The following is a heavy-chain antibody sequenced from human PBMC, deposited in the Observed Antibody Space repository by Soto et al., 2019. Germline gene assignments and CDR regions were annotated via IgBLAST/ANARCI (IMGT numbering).Heavy chain of an antibody. CDR2: IYSGGST. V-gene: IGHV3-53*01. D-gene: IGHD6-13*01. CDR3: ARAQGIAAAGTDYYGMDV. J-gene: IGHJ6*02. CDR1: GFTVSSNY. Sequence: LRLSCAASGFTVSSNYMSWVRQAPGKGLEWVSVIYSGGSTYYADSVKGRFTISRDNSKNTLYLQMNSLRAEDTAVYYCARAQGIAAAGTDYYGMDVWGQGTTVTVSS.